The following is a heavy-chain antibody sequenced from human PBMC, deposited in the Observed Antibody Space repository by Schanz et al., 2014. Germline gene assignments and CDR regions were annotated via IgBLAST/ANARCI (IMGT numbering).Heavy chain of an antibody. Sequence: EVQLVESGGGLIQPGGSLRLSCAVSGFTVNTNYMSWVRQAPGKGLEWVAGISGSGGSTDYADSVKGRFIIPRDNSKNTLYLQMNSLRAEDTAIYYCAKYRYSVFDFDYWGPGTLVTVSS. CDR3: AKYRYSVFDFDY. CDR1: GFTVNTNY. CDR2: ISGSGGST. V-gene: IGHV3-23*04. J-gene: IGHJ4*02. D-gene: IGHD3-16*02.